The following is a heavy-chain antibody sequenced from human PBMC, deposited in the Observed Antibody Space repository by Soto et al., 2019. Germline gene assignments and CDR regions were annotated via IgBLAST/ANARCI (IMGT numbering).Heavy chain of an antibody. D-gene: IGHD3-10*01. V-gene: IGHV5-51*01. CDR1: GYSFTSYW. CDR2: IYPGDSDT. J-gene: IGHJ6*02. CDR3: ARHQYNTMVRGEPLNSYYYGMDV. Sequence: GASLKISCKGSGYSFTSYWSGWVRHMPGKGLGWMGIIYPGDSDTSYSPSFHSQITISADTAISTAYLQWSSLTALDTAMYYCARHQYNTMVRGEPLNSYYYGMDVWGQGTTVTVSS.